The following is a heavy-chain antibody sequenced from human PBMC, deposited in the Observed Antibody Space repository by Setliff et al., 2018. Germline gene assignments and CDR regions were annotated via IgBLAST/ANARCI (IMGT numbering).Heavy chain of an antibody. CDR2: ISDSGGST. D-gene: IGHD2-2*02. CDR3: AKGGSTSCYTEIDY. J-gene: IGHJ4*02. CDR1: GFTFNNYA. V-gene: IGHV3-23*01. Sequence: LRLSCAASGFTFNNYAMTWVRQAPGKGLEWASSISDSGGSTYYADSVKGRFTISRDNSKSTLYLQMLSLRAEDTAVYYCAKGGSTSCYTEIDYWGQGTLVTVSS.